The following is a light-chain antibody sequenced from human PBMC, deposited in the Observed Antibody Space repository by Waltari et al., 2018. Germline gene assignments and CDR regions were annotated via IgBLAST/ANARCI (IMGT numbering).Light chain of an antibody. CDR2: GAS. J-gene: IGKJ4*01. Sequence: IVLTQSPVTLSLSPGERATLSCRASQSIGSDLAWYRQKPGQPPRLLIFGASERATGIPARISDSGSGTDFTLTISSLDPEDFAVYYCHQRSDWPLTFGGGTRVEIK. V-gene: IGKV3-11*01. CDR1: QSIGSD. CDR3: HQRSDWPLT.